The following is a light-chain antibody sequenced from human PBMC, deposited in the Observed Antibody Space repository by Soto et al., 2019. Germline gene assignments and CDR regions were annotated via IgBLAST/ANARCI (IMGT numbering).Light chain of an antibody. CDR1: SSDVGGYNY. CDR3: SSYTSSSTYV. V-gene: IGLV2-14*01. CDR2: DVT. J-gene: IGLJ1*01. Sequence: QSALTQPASGSGSPGQSIAISCTGTSSDVGGYNYVSWYQQHPGKAPKLIIYDVTNRPSGVSNRFSGSKSGNTASLTISGLQAEDEADYYCSSYTSSSTYVLGTGTKVTVL.